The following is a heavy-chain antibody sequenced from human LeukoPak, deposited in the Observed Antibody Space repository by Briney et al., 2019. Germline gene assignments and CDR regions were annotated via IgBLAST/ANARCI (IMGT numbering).Heavy chain of an antibody. V-gene: IGHV3-7*01. CDR3: ARDPSSGFWIGYSDFDY. CDR2: IKQDGSEK. D-gene: IGHD3-3*01. J-gene: IGHJ4*02. CDR1: GFTFSSYW. Sequence: GGSLRLSCAASGFTFSSYWMSWVRQAPGKGLEWVANIKQDGSEKYYVDSVKGRFTISRDNAKNSLYLQMNSLRAEDTAVYCCARDPSSGFWIGYSDFDYWGQGTLVTVSS.